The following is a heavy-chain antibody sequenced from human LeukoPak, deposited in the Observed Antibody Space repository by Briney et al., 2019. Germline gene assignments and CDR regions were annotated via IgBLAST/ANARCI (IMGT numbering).Heavy chain of an antibody. V-gene: IGHV3-53*01. Sequence: GGSLRLSCAASGFTVTSNYMNWVRQAPGKGLEWVSVIHSDGSTYYADSVRGRFTISRDNSKNTLYLQMNSLRAEDTAVYYCARGFPYDIQTSPGFDYWGQGTLVTVSS. J-gene: IGHJ4*02. CDR3: ARGFPYDIQTSPGFDY. CDR1: GFTVTSNY. CDR2: IHSDGST. D-gene: IGHD3-9*01.